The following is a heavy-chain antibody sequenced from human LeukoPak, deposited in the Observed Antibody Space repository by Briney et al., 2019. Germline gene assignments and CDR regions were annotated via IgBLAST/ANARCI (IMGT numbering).Heavy chain of an antibody. CDR3: ARDHTTVTTYYYYGMDV. CDR2: ISRNSTYI. V-gene: IGHV3-21*01. CDR1: GFTFSDYI. D-gene: IGHD4-11*01. J-gene: IGHJ6*02. Sequence: PGGSLRLSCAASGFTFSDYIMNWVRQAPGKGLEWVASISRNSTYIHYADSVKGRFTISRDNAKNSLYLQMNSLRAEDTAVYYCARDHTTVTTYYYYGMDVWGQGTTVTVSS.